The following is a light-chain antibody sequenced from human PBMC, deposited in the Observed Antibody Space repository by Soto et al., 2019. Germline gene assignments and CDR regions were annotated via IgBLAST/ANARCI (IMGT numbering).Light chain of an antibody. CDR1: QSVSSNY. V-gene: IGKV3-20*01. Sequence: EIVLTQSPGTLSLSPGERATLSCRASQSVSSNYLAWYQQKPGQAPRLLIYGASRRATGIPDRFSGSASGTYFTVTISRLEPEDFAVYYCQQYGSSPWTFGQGTTVEFK. J-gene: IGKJ1*01. CDR2: GAS. CDR3: QQYGSSPWT.